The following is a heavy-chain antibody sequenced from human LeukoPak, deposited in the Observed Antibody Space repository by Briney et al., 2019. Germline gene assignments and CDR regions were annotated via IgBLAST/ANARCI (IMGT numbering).Heavy chain of an antibody. CDR1: GFSFSNNW. CDR3: ARGTSPEP. V-gene: IGHV3-74*01. J-gene: IGHJ5*02. CDR2: INNDGSMT. Sequence: GGSLRLSCAASGFSFSNNWMHWVRQAPGKGLVWFSRINNDGSMTHYADSVKGRFTISRDNAKNTLYLQMNSLRVEDTAMYYSARGTSPEPWGQGTLVTVFS. D-gene: IGHD1-7*01.